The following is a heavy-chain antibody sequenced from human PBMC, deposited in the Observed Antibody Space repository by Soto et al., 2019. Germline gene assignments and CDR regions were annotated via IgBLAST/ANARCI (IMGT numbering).Heavy chain of an antibody. Sequence: PGGSLRLSCAASGFTFSSYAMSWVRQAPGKGLEWVSGISDSGGSTYYADSVKGRFTISRDNSKNTLYLQMNSLRAEDTAVYYCARDLEYSSSSAFDYWGQGTLVTVSS. J-gene: IGHJ4*02. V-gene: IGHV3-23*01. D-gene: IGHD6-6*01. CDR3: ARDLEYSSSSAFDY. CDR1: GFTFSSYA. CDR2: ISDSGGST.